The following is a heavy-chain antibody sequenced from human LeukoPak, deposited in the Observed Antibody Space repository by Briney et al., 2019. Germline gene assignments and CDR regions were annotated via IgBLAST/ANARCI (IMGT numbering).Heavy chain of an antibody. Sequence: GGSLRLSCAASEFTFSSYGMSWVRQAPGKGLEWVSAIGNSGGNTDYADSVKGRFTISRDNSKNTLYLQMNSLRAEDTAVYYCAKVVYSGSYSAFDIWGQGTMVTVSS. D-gene: IGHD1-26*01. CDR3: AKVVYSGSYSAFDI. CDR1: EFTFSSYG. J-gene: IGHJ3*02. CDR2: IGNSGGNT. V-gene: IGHV3-23*01.